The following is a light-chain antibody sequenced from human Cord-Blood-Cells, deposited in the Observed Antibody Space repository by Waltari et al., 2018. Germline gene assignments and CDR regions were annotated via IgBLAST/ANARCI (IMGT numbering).Light chain of an antibody. J-gene: IGKJ1*01. CDR3: QQSYSTPRT. CDR1: QSISSS. Sequence: DIQMTQSPSSLSASVGDRVTITCRASQSISSSLNWYQLKPGKAPKLLIYAASSLQSGVPSRFSGSGSGTDFTLTISSLQPEDFATYYCQQSYSTPRTFGQGTKVEIK. V-gene: IGKV1-39*01. CDR2: AAS.